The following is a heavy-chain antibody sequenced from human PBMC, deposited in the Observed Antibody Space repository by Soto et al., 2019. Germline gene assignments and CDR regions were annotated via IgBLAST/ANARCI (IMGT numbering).Heavy chain of an antibody. CDR1: GFTFSSYW. D-gene: IGHD4-17*01. CDR2: IKQDGSEK. V-gene: IGHV3-7*01. Sequence: GGSLRLSCAASGFTFSSYWMSWVRQAPGKGLEWVANIKQDGSEKYYVDSVKGRFTISRDNAKNSLYLQMNSLRAEDTAVYYCARDYLPNVPDYGDVRGVDYYYMDVWGKGTTVTVSS. J-gene: IGHJ6*03. CDR3: ARDYLPNVPDYGDVRGVDYYYMDV.